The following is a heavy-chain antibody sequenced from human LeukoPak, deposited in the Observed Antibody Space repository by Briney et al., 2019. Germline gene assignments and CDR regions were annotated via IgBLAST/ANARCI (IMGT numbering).Heavy chain of an antibody. J-gene: IGHJ4*02. CDR3: AKAAGLYYFDY. Sequence: PGRSLRLSCAASGFTFSSYGMHWVRQAPGKGLEWVAVVSYDGSNKYYADSVKGRFTISRDNSKNTLYLQMNSLRAEDTAVYYCAKAAGLYYFDYRGQGTLVTVSS. V-gene: IGHV3-30*18. D-gene: IGHD6-19*01. CDR2: VSYDGSNK. CDR1: GFTFSSYG.